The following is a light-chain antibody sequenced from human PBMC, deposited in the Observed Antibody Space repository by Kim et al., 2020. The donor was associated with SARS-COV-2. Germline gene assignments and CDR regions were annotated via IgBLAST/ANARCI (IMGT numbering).Light chain of an antibody. CDR1: NNDVGMYTL. J-gene: IGLJ1*01. Sequence: QSITISCTCSNNDVGMYTLVSWYQQYPGKAPKLMIYEVTKRPSGVSNRFSGAKSGNTASLTISGLQAEDEADYYCCSYVGNDIYVYGTGTKVTVL. V-gene: IGLV2-23*02. CDR3: CSYVGNDIYV. CDR2: EVT.